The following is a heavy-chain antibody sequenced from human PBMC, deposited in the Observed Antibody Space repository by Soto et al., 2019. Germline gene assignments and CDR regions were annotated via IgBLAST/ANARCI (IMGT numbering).Heavy chain of an antibody. CDR3: AREEVLAAAGKVGGGLDYYYGMDV. CDR2: IIPIFGTA. D-gene: IGHD6-13*01. V-gene: IGHV1-69*01. CDR1: GGTFRSNT. Sequence: QVQLVQSGPEVKTPGSSVKVSCKSSGGTFRSNTISCVRQAPGQRLAWIGGIIPIFGTANYAQKFQGRGTIPADESTSTAYMELSSLRSEDTAVYYGAREEVLAAAGKVGGGLDYYYGMDVWGQGTTVTVS. J-gene: IGHJ6*02.